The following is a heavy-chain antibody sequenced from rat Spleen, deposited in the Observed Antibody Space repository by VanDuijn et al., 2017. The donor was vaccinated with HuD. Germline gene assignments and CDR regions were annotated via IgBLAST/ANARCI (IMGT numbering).Heavy chain of an antibody. D-gene: IGHD1-12*02. V-gene: IGHV3-3*01. Sequence: EVQLQESGPGLVKPSQSLSLTCSVTGYSITNTYRWNWIRKFPGNKLEWMGYINSAGTTIYSPSLKSRISITRDTSRNQFFLQVNSVTTDDTATCYCSRSDGVHYFLPLAGWGKGSLVSVSS. CDR3: SRSDGVHYFLPLAG. J-gene: IGHJ3*01. CDR2: INSAGTT. CDR1: GYSITNTYR.